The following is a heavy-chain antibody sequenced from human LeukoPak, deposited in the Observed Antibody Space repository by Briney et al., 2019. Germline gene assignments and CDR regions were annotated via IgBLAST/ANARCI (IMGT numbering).Heavy chain of an antibody. Sequence: SETLSFTCTVSSGSMSRGGYYWSWIRQDPGKGLEWVGYIYYSGSTYYNPSLQSRVNISVDSSKNQFSLKVRSATAADTAMYYCARGLIAAAGTISYFDNWGQGTLVTVSS. CDR1: SGSMSRGGYY. V-gene: IGHV4-31*03. CDR2: IYYSGST. D-gene: IGHD6-13*01. CDR3: ARGLIAAAGTISYFDN. J-gene: IGHJ4*02.